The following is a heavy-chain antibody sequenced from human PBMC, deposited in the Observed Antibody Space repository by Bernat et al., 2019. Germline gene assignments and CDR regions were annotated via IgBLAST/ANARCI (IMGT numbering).Heavy chain of an antibody. J-gene: IGHJ6*02. D-gene: IGHD3-9*01. CDR2: ISAYNGNT. V-gene: IGHV1-18*01. Sequence: QVQLVQSGAEVKKPGASVKVSCKASGYTFTSYGISWVRQAPGQGLEWMGWISAYNGNTNYAQKLQGRVTMTTDTSTSTAYMELRSLRSDDTAMYYCARDILTGYYTDYYYGMDVWGQGTTVTVSS. CDR3: ARDILTGYYTDYYYGMDV. CDR1: GYTFTSYG.